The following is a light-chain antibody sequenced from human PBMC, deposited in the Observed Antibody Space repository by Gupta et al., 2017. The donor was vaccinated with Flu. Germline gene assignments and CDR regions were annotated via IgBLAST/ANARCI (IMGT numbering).Light chain of an antibody. J-gene: IGKJ2*01. CDR3: QQTYSTRYT. CDR2: VAY. CDR1: QPISVF. Sequence: DIRMTQSPSSLSVSIGDRTTITCRTSQPISVFLNWYQHKPGKAPKLLIYVAYTLESGVPSRFSGSGSGTDFTLTISSLQAEDYATYYCQQTYSTRYTFGHGTRLEIK. V-gene: IGKV1-39*01.